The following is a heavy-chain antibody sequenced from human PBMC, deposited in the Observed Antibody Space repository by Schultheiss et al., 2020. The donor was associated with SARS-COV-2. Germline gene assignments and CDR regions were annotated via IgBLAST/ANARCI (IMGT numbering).Heavy chain of an antibody. CDR2: ISGTSDTI. Sequence: GGSLRLSCAASGFTFSSYAMNWVRQAPGRGMEWVSFISGTSDTIKYADLVKGRFTVSRDNGKNSLYLQMNSLRAEDTAVYYCAREGLYCSGGSCYTYYFDYWVQGALVTVSS. J-gene: IGHJ4*02. CDR1: GFTFSSYA. D-gene: IGHD2-15*01. V-gene: IGHV3-48*01. CDR3: AREGLYCSGGSCYTYYFDY.